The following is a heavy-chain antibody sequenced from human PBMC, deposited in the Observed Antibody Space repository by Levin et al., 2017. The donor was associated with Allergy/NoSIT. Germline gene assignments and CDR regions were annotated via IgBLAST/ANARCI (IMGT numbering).Heavy chain of an antibody. CDR1: GGTFSSYT. V-gene: IGHV1-69*02. CDR2: IIPILGIA. Sequence: KISCKASGGTFSSYTISWVRQAPGQGLEWMGRIIPILGIANYAQKFQGRVTITADKSTSTAYMELSSLRSEDTAVYYCARDYYGSGSYYNEIGNWFDPWGQGTLVTVSS. D-gene: IGHD3-10*01. J-gene: IGHJ5*02. CDR3: ARDYYGSGSYYNEIGNWFDP.